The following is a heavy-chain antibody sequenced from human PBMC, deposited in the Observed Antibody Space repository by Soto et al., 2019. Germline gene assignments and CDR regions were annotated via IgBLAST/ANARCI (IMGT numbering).Heavy chain of an antibody. CDR2: TRDKANSHTT. Sequence: GGSLRLSCAVSGFTFSDHYMDWVRQAPGKGLEWVGRTRDKANSHTTEYAASVKGRFTISRDDSKNLMYLQMTSLKTEDTAVYYSARGFHSFDVWRQATMVTVSS. CDR3: ARGFHSFDV. J-gene: IGHJ3*01. V-gene: IGHV3-72*01. CDR1: GFTFSDHY.